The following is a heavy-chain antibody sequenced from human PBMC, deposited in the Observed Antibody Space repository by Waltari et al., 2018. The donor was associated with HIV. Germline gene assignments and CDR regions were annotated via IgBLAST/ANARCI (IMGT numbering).Heavy chain of an antibody. CDR1: GYTFTAYY. V-gene: IGHV1-2*06. CDR3: AREESLSVPNIPPGYRFDY. J-gene: IGHJ4*02. Sequence: QVQLVQSGAELKKPGASVEFSCRASGYTFTAYYIHWVRQAPGQGPEWMGRHNPSSGNTNYAHNFQGRVTMTRDTSTTTAFIELSGLRFNDTALYFCAREESLSVPNIPPGYRFDYWGQGTLVTVSS. CDR2: HNPSSGNT. D-gene: IGHD2-15*01.